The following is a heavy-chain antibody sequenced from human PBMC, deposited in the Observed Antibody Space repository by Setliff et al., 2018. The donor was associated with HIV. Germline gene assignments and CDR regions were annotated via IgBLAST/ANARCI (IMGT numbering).Heavy chain of an antibody. CDR1: GYTFTAYY. V-gene: IGHV1-69*13. CDR3: ARGATITCYFDY. J-gene: IGHJ4*02. Sequence: GASVKVSCKASGYTFTAYYIHWVRQAPGQGLEWMGGIIPVFGPTNYAKKFQFRLTITANESTSTAYMELRSLRSEDTDVYYCARGATITCYFDYWGQGTLVTVSS. D-gene: IGHD5-12*01. CDR2: IIPVFGPT.